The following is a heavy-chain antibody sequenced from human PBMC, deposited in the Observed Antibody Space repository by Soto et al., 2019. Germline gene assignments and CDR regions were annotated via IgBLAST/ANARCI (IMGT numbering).Heavy chain of an antibody. CDR3: AREYSNSPEAFDS. CDR2: IYSTGRT. Sequence: PSESLSLTCTVSGGPISSYYWTWIRQPPGKGLEWIGYIYSTGRTNYNPSLMSRVTISLDTSRNQFSLKLSSVTAADTAVFYCAREYSNSPEAFDSWGQGTLVTVSS. J-gene: IGHJ4*02. CDR1: GGPISSYY. D-gene: IGHD1-26*01. V-gene: IGHV4-59*01.